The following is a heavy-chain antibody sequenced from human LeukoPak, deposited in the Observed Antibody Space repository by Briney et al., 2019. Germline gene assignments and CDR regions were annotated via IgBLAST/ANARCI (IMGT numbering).Heavy chain of an antibody. D-gene: IGHD6-13*01. CDR1: GFTFSTSA. Sequence: SVKVSCKTSGFTFSTSAVQWVRQARGQRLEWIGWIIVGSGATNYAQSLQGRFTITRDMSTNTAYMELSRLRSDDTAVYYCARELAAAGTGDYWGQGTLVTVSS. J-gene: IGHJ4*02. CDR3: ARELAAAGTGDY. V-gene: IGHV1-58*01. CDR2: IIVGSGAT.